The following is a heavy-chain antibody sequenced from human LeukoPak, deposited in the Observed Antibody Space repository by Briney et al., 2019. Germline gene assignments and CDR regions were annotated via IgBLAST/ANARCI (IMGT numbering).Heavy chain of an antibody. D-gene: IGHD2-2*01. V-gene: IGHV4-59*01. CDR1: GGSISSYY. CDR2: IYYSGST. J-gene: IGHJ4*02. CDR3: ARSAGYCSSTSCYETNFDY. Sequence: SETLSLTCTVSGGSISSYYWSWIRQPPGKGLEWIGYIYYSGSTNYNPSLKSRVTISVDTSKNQFSLKLSSVTAADTAVYYCARSAGYCSSTSCYETNFDYWGQGTLVTVSS.